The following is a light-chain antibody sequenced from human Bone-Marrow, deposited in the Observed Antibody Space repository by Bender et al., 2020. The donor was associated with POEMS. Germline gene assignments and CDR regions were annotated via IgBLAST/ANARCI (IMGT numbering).Light chain of an antibody. Sequence: SFELTQPPSVSVSPGQTATINCSGDALPAQHAYWYQQKAGQAPVLVIYRDTERPSGIPERFSGSSSGTTVTLTINGVQAEDEADYYCQSTDSSGTYVFGTGTKVTVL. CDR3: QSTDSSGTYV. CDR1: ALPAQH. J-gene: IGLJ1*01. V-gene: IGLV3-25*03. CDR2: RDT.